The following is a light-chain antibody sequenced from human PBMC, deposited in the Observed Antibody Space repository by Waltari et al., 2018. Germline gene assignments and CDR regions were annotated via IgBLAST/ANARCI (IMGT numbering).Light chain of an antibody. CDR3: NSYTTSSTRV. CDR1: SSDVGGYDY. V-gene: IGLV2-14*03. CDR2: DVN. J-gene: IGLJ3*02. Sequence: QSALTQPASVSGSPGQSITISCTGTSSDVGGYDYVSWYQQHPAKAPKLLIYDVNNRPSGVSSRFSGSKSGNTASLTISGLQAEDEADYYCNSYTTSSTRVFGGGTKLTVL.